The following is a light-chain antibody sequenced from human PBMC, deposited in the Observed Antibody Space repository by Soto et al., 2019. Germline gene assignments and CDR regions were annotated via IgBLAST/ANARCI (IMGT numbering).Light chain of an antibody. J-gene: IGKJ5*01. V-gene: IGKV3-11*01. CDR1: QSVSSY. CDR3: QQRSNREVT. Sequence: EIVLTQSPATLSLSPGERATLSCRASQSVSSYLAWYQQKPGQAPRLLIYDASNRATGIPARFSGSGSGTDITLTISSLEPEDFAVYYCQQRSNREVTFGQGTRLEIK. CDR2: DAS.